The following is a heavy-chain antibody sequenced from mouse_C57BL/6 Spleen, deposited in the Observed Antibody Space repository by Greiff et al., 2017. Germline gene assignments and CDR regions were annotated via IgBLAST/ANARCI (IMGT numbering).Heavy chain of an antibody. V-gene: IGHV1-81*01. CDR1: GYTFTSYG. CDR2: IYPRSGNT. J-gene: IGHJ4*01. CDR3: ARLRLRYAMDY. D-gene: IGHD2-12*01. Sequence: VQLVESGAELARPGASVKLSCKASGYTFTSYGISWVKQRTGQGLEWIGEIYPRSGNTYYNEKFKGKATLTADKSSSTAYMELRSLTSEDSAVYFCARLRLRYAMDYWGQGTSVTVSS.